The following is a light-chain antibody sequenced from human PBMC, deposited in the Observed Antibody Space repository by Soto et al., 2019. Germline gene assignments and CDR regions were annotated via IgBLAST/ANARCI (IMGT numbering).Light chain of an antibody. CDR2: DNN. CDR1: SSNIGNNY. V-gene: IGLV1-51*01. Sequence: QSVLTQPPSVSAAPGQKVTIPCSGSSSNIGNNYVSWYQQLPGTAPKLLIYDNNKRPSGIPDRFSGSKSGTSATLGITGLQTGDEADYYCGTWDSSLSAGPYVFGTGTKATV. J-gene: IGLJ1*01. CDR3: GTWDSSLSAGPYV.